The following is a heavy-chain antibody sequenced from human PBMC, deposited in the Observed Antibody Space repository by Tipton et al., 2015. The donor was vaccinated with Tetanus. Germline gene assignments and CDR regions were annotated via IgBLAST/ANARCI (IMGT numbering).Heavy chain of an antibody. CDR2: ASYSGSS. V-gene: IGHV4-61*08. D-gene: IGHD3-3*01. Sequence: TLSLTCTVSGGFVNSGGYYWSWIRQPPGKGLEWIGYASYSGSSNYNPSLKSRVIISIDASKNQFSLKLSSVAAADTAVYSCARAYDFWSGHLDSWGQGTLVTVSS. CDR3: ARAYDFWSGHLDS. CDR1: GGFVNSGGYY. J-gene: IGHJ4*02.